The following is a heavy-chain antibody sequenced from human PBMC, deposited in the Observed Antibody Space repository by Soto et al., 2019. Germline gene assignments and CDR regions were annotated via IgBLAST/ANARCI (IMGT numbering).Heavy chain of an antibody. Sequence: QVQLVESGGGLVKLGGFLRLSCAASGFTFSDYDMSWLRQAPGKGLEWVSYISSSGRTIYYADSVKGRFTISRDNAKTSLYVQMNSLRVEDTAVYYCARGGQQQHGMDVWGQGTPVTVSS. CDR3: ARGGQQQHGMDV. D-gene: IGHD6-13*01. V-gene: IGHV3-11*01. J-gene: IGHJ6*02. CDR1: GFTFSDYD. CDR2: ISSSGRTI.